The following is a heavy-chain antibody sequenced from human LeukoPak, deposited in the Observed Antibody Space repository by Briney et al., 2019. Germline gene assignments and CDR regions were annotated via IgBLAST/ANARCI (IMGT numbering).Heavy chain of an antibody. J-gene: IGHJ4*02. D-gene: IGHD2-2*01. CDR1: GGSISSSN. CDR2: ISSSSSTI. Sequence: GTLSLTCAVSGGSISSSNWWSWVRQPPGRGLEWVSYISSSSSTIYYADSVKGRFTISRDNAKNTLYLQMNSLRAEDTAVYYCATKGVVPAARGLDYWGQGTLVTVSS. V-gene: IGHV3-48*04. CDR3: ATKGVVPAARGLDY.